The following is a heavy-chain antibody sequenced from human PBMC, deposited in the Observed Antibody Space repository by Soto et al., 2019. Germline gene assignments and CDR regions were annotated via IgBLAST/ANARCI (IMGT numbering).Heavy chain of an antibody. CDR1: KFTCSGHG. CDR2: ISGNGCST. CDR3: AKDRGLRSIYCSGGSCYSDLTPFAP. Sequence: PWWSLRLGCSSCKFTCSGHGMRWFSKTPGKNLEWISAISGNGCSTYYADSLKCRFIISRDNSKNTLYLQMNSLRTDDTTVYYCAKDRGLRSIYCSGGSCYSDLTPFAPWGKGTLVT. J-gene: IGHJ5*02. D-gene: IGHD2-15*01. V-gene: IGHV3-23*01.